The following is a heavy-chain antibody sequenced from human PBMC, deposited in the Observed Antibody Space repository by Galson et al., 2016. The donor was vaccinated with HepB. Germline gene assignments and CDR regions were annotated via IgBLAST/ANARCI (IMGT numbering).Heavy chain of an antibody. CDR2: INPSGGST. CDR1: GYTFTTYF. J-gene: IGHJ4*02. D-gene: IGHD3-16*01. CDR3: ARSYSFVSGFDQ. V-gene: IGHV1-46*01. Sequence: SVKVSCKASGYTFTTYFIHWVRQAPGQGLEWVGIINPSGGSTNSAQKFQGRVTITRDTSTSTVYMELSSLRSEDTAIFYCARSYSFVSGFDQWGQGTLVTVSS.